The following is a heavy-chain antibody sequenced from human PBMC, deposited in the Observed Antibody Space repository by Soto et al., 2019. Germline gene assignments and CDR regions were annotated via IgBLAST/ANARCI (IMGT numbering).Heavy chain of an antibody. Sequence: SVKVSCKASGGTFSSYAISWVRQAPGQGLEWMGGIIPILGTANYAQKFQGRVTITADESTSTAYMDLSSLRSEDTAVCYCARNRYYYDSSDYYFDYWGQGTLVTVSS. CDR1: GGTFSSYA. V-gene: IGHV1-69*13. CDR2: IIPILGTA. J-gene: IGHJ4*02. CDR3: ARNRYYYDSSDYYFDY. D-gene: IGHD3-22*01.